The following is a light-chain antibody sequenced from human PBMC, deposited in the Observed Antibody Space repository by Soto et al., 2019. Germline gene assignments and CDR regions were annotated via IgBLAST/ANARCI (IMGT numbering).Light chain of an antibody. Sequence: QSALTLPPSASGTPGQRVTISCSGSSSNIGSNYVYWYQQLPGAAPKLLIYSNNQRPSGVPDRFSGSKSGTSASLAISGLRSEDEADYYCAAWDDSLSGLYVFGTGTKVTVL. CDR1: SSNIGSNY. CDR3: AAWDDSLSGLYV. J-gene: IGLJ1*01. V-gene: IGLV1-47*02. CDR2: SNN.